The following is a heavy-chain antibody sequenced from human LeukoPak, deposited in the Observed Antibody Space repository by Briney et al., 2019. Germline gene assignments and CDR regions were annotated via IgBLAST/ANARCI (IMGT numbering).Heavy chain of an antibody. CDR2: IRSKAYGGTK. V-gene: IGHV3-49*04. D-gene: IGHD3-9*01. CDR3: TRVPRSYDILTGYYKGYYFDY. Sequence: GGSLRLSCTASGFTFGDYAMSWVRQAPGKGLEWVGFIRSKAYGGTKEYAASVKGRFTISRDDSKSIAYLQMNSLKTEDTAVYYCTRVPRSYDILTGYYKGYYFDYWGQGTLVTVSS. CDR1: GFTFGDYA. J-gene: IGHJ4*02.